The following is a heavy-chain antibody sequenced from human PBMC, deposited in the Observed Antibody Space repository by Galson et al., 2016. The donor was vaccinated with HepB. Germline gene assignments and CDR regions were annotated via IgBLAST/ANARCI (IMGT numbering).Heavy chain of an antibody. CDR3: ATQLRIAVAAHEGY. V-gene: IGHV3-48*03. Sequence: SLRLSCAASGFTFSSYEMNWVRQAPGKGLEWVSYISSSGGTIYYADSVKGRFTISRDNAKNSLYLQMNSLRAEDTAVYYCATQLRIAVAAHEGYWGQGTLVTVSS. D-gene: IGHD6-19*01. CDR2: ISSSGGTI. CDR1: GFTFSSYE. J-gene: IGHJ4*02.